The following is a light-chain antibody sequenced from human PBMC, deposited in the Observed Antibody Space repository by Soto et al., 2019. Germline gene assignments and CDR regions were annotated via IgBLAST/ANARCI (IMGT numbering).Light chain of an antibody. Sequence: QSVLTQPASVSGSPGQSITISCTGTSSDVGGYDYVSWYQQHPGKAPTLLIYDVINRPSGVSFRFSGSQSGNTASLTISGLQAEDEPEYYCSSSTRSSISVFGTGTKVTGL. CDR3: SSSTRSSISV. CDR1: SSDVGGYDY. J-gene: IGLJ1*01. V-gene: IGLV2-14*01. CDR2: DVI.